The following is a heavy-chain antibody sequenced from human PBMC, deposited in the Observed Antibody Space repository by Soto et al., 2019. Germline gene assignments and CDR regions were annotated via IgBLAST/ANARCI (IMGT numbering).Heavy chain of an antibody. CDR2: IYYSGST. Sequence: SETLSLTYTVSGGSISSGGYYLSWIRQHPWKCLEWIGYIYYSGSTYYNPSLKSRVTISVDTSKNQFSLKLSSVTAADTAVYNCAREQIGSGSPMCFDTWGDGLLVTSPQ. V-gene: IGHV4-31*03. D-gene: IGHD1-26*01. CDR1: GGSISSGGYY. CDR3: AREQIGSGSPMCFDT. J-gene: IGHJ5*01.